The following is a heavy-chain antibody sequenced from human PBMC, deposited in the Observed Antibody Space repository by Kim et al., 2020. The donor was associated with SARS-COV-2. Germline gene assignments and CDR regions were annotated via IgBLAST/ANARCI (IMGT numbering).Heavy chain of an antibody. J-gene: IGHJ6*02. CDR3: ARVWPGNGMDV. D-gene: IGHD1-26*01. V-gene: IGHV3-33*01. CDR2: KK. Sequence: KKYYADTVKRRFTISRNNSKNTLYLEMNSLGAGDTAVYYWARVWPGNGMDVWGQGTTVTVSS.